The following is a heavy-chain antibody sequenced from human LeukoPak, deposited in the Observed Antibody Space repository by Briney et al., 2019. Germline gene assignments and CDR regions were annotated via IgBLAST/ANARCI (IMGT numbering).Heavy chain of an antibody. CDR3: ARAGLLWFGELFHYYYGMDV. J-gene: IGHJ6*02. V-gene: IGHV1-69*04. D-gene: IGHD3-10*01. CDR1: GYTFTSYD. CDR2: IIPILGIA. Sequence: SVKVSCKASGYTFTSYDSNWVRQAPGQGLEWMGRIIPILGIANYAQKFQGRVTITADKSTSTAYMELSSLRSEDTAVYYGARAGLLWFGELFHYYYGMDVWGQGTTVTVSS.